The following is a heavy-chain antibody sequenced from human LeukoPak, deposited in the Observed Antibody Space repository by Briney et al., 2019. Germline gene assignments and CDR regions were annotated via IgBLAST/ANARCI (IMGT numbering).Heavy chain of an antibody. Sequence: SETLSLTCTVSGGSISSGSYYWSWIRQHPGKGLEWIGYIYYSGSTYYNPSLKSRVTISVDTSKNQFSLKLSSVTAADTAVYYCARESKSPYRGWFDPWGQGTLVTVSS. D-gene: IGHD1-14*01. J-gene: IGHJ5*02. CDR2: IYYSGST. CDR1: GGSISSGSYY. V-gene: IGHV4-31*03. CDR3: ARESKSPYRGWFDP.